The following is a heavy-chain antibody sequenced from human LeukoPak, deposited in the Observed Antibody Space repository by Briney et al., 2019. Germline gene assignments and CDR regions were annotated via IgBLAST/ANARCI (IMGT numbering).Heavy chain of an antibody. CDR3: ARAQNIAAAGTPGWFDP. D-gene: IGHD6-13*01. CDR1: GVSFSGYY. V-gene: IGHV4-34*01. CDR2: INHSGST. Sequence: SETLSLTCAVYGVSFSGYYWSWIRQPPGKGLEWIGEINHSGSTNYNPSLKSRVTISVDTSKNQFSLKLSSVTAADTAVYYCARAQNIAAAGTPGWFDPWGQGTLVTVSS. J-gene: IGHJ5*02.